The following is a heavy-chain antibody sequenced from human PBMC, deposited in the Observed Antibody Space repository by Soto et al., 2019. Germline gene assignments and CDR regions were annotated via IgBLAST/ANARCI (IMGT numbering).Heavy chain of an antibody. CDR3: ARGVQITD. CDR1: GGSFSGYY. V-gene: IGHV4-34*01. Sequence: PSETLSLTCAVYGGSFSGYYWSWIRQPPGKGREWIGYIYYSGSTYYNPSLKSRVTISVDTSKNQFSLKLSSVTAADTAVYYCARGVQITDWGQGTLVTVSS. J-gene: IGHJ4*02. CDR2: IYYSGST. D-gene: IGHD1-20*01.